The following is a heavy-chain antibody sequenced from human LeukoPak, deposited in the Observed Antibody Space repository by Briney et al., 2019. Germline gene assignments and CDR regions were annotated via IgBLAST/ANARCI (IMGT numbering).Heavy chain of an antibody. CDR3: ASADGSGSYYTFDY. D-gene: IGHD3-10*01. V-gene: IGHV4-61*10. CDR1: GGSVRRGNYY. CDR2: IYTSGTT. J-gene: IGHJ4*02. Sequence: SETLSLTCTVSGGSVRRGNYYWTWIRQPAGSGLEWIGRIYTSGTTDYNPSLRTRVTISVDASRNQFSLNLSSVTAADTAVYYCASADGSGSYYTFDYWGQGTLVTVSS.